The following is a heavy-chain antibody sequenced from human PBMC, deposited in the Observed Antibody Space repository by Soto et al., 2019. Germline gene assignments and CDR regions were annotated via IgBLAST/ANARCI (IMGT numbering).Heavy chain of an antibody. Sequence: GGSLRLSCAASGFTFSSYAMSWVRQAPGKGLEWVSAIRGSGGSTYYADSVKGRFTISRDNSKNTLYLQMNSLRAEDTAVYYCAKDRQYSSSWYYYYYMDVWGKGTTVTVSS. J-gene: IGHJ6*03. V-gene: IGHV3-23*01. CDR2: IRGSGGST. CDR1: GFTFSSYA. D-gene: IGHD6-13*01. CDR3: AKDRQYSSSWYYYYYMDV.